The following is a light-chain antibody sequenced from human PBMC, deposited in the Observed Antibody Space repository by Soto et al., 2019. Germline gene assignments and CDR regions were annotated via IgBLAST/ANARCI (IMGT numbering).Light chain of an antibody. Sequence: EIVLTQSPGTLSLSPGERATLSCRASQSVSSSYLAWYQQKPGQAPRLLIYGASSRATGIPDRFSGSGSGTDFTLTISRLEPEDFAVYYCHQYGSSANTFSQGKRRET. V-gene: IGKV3-20*01. J-gene: IGKJ5*01. CDR1: QSVSSSY. CDR3: HQYGSSANT. CDR2: GAS.